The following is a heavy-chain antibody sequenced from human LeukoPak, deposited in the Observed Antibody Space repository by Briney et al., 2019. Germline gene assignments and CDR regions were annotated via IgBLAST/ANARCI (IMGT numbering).Heavy chain of an antibody. J-gene: IGHJ5*02. V-gene: IGHV1-8*01. CDR3: ARDYGGNSGWFDP. D-gene: IGHD4-23*01. CDR2: MNPNSGNT. CDR1: GYTFTNYE. Sequence: ASVKVSCKASGYTFTNYEINWVRQATGQGLEWLGWMNPNSGNTGYAEKFQGRVTTTRNTAISTAYMELSSLRSEDTAVYYCARDYGGNSGWFDPWGQGTLVTVSS.